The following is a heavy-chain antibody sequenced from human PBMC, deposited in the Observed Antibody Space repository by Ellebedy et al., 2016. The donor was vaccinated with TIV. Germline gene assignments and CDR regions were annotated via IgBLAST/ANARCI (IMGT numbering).Heavy chain of an antibody. CDR3: ARGYYGSGSYLEL. V-gene: IGHV4-59*01. Sequence: SETLSLXXTVSGGSISGYYWTWVRQPPGQGLECIGYVYYSGSTNYNPSLKSRVTVSIDTSKNQFSLKLRSVTAADTAVYYCARGYYGSGSYLELWGQGTLVTVSS. J-gene: IGHJ4*02. CDR2: VYYSGST. D-gene: IGHD3-10*01. CDR1: GGSISGYY.